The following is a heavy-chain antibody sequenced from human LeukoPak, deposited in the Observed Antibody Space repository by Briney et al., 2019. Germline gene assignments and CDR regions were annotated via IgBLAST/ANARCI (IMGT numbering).Heavy chain of an antibody. CDR3: TKGQPMFDY. Sequence: GGSLRLSCAASGFTFSNYAMNCVRQAPRKGLEWVSTVSAGSTTYYADSVKGRFTISRDNSKNTLYLQMNSLRAEDTAVYYCTKGQPMFDYWGQGTLVTVSS. CDR2: VSAGSTT. CDR1: GFTFSNYA. J-gene: IGHJ4*02. D-gene: IGHD2-2*01. V-gene: IGHV3-23*01.